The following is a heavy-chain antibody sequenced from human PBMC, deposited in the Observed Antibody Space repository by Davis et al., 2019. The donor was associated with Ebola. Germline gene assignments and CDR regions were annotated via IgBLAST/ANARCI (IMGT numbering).Heavy chain of an antibody. Sequence: PGGSLRLSCTVSGGSVSSGSYYWSWIRQPPGKGLEWIGYIYYSGSTNYNPSLKSRVTISVDTSKNQFSLKLSSVTAADTAVYYCARVPLDTAMGLDYYYMDVWGKGTTVTVSS. D-gene: IGHD5-18*01. CDR2: IYYSGST. CDR1: GGSVSSGSYY. J-gene: IGHJ6*03. V-gene: IGHV4-61*01. CDR3: ARVPLDTAMGLDYYYMDV.